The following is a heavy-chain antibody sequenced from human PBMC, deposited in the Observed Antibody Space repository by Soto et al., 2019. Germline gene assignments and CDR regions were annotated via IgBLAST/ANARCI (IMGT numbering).Heavy chain of an antibody. CDR3: ARGQNRKGRFFTSPYYMDV. J-gene: IGHJ6*03. V-gene: IGHV1-8*01. CDR1: GYTFTSYD. D-gene: IGHD3-3*01. Sequence: GASVKVSCKASGYTFTSYDINWVRQATGQGLEWMGWMNPNSGNTGYAQKFQGRVTMTRNTSISTAYMELSSLRSEDTAVYYCARGQNRKGRFFTSPYYMDVWGKGTTVTVSS. CDR2: MNPNSGNT.